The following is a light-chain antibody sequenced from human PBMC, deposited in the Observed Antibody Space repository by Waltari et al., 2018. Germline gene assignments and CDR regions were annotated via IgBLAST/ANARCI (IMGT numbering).Light chain of an antibody. V-gene: IGLV2-14*03. J-gene: IGLJ3*02. Sequence: QSALTQPASVSGSPGQSITISCTGTSSAVGGYNSVSWYQQHPGRAPNLKIYDVVNRPSGVSTRFSGSKSGNTASLTISGLQGEDEAVYYCSSFTTKRTLVFGGGTKLTVL. CDR3: SSFTTKRTLV. CDR2: DVV. CDR1: SSAVGGYNS.